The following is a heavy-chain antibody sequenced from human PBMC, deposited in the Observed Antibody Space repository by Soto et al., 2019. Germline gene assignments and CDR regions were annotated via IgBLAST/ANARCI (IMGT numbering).Heavy chain of an antibody. CDR2: TEPGGGIT. Sequence: QVQLSQFGAEVKKPGASVKVSCKASGYSFTNFYIHWVRQAAAQGLLWMGLTEPGGGITRDAQRLQGRTPMTRDASASTVYMELRSLTSEATAVYYSARHLIGHDIYKTIGYYFDHWGQGALVSVSS. CDR3: ARHLIGHDIYKTIGYYFDH. V-gene: IGHV1-46*01. D-gene: IGHD3-22*01. CDR1: GYSFTNFY. J-gene: IGHJ4*02.